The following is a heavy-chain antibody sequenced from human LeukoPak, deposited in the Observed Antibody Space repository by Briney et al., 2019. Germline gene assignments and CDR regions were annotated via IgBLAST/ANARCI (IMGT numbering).Heavy chain of an antibody. CDR2: IYYSGST. CDR3: ARNGDFWSGYSYYFDY. CDR1: GGSISSYY. D-gene: IGHD3-3*01. V-gene: IGHV4-59*01. J-gene: IGHJ4*02. Sequence: PSETLSLTCTVSGGSISSYYWSWIRQPPGKGLEWIGYIYYSGSTNYNPSLKSRVTISVDTSKNQFSLKLSSVTAADTAVYYCARNGDFWSGYSYYFDYWGQGTLVTVSS.